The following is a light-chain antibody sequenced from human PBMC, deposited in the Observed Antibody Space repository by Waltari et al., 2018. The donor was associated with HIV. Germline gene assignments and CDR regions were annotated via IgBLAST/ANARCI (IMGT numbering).Light chain of an antibody. CDR1: SSYVGGYNY. CDR2: DVI. CDR3: SSHAGSKVV. V-gene: IGLV2-8*01. Sequence: QSALTQSPSASGSPGQSVTLSCPGTSSYVGGYNYVSWHQQHPGKAPKLMIYDVIKRPSGVPDRFSGSKSGNTASLTVSGLQPEDEADYYCSSHAGSKVVFGGGTRLTVL. J-gene: IGLJ2*01.